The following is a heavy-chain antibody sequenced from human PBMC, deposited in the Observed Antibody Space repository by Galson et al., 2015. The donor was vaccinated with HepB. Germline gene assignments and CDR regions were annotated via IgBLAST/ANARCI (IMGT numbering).Heavy chain of an antibody. V-gene: IGHV3-30-3*01. CDR1: GFTFSSYA. Sequence: SLRLSCAASGFTFSSYAMHWVRQAPGKGLEWVAVISYDGSNKYYADSVKGRFTISRDNSKNTLYLQMNSLRAEDTAVYYCARVAYCGGDCYFPADYWGQGTLVTVSS. CDR3: ARVAYCGGDCYFPADY. J-gene: IGHJ4*02. CDR2: ISYDGSNK. D-gene: IGHD2-21*02.